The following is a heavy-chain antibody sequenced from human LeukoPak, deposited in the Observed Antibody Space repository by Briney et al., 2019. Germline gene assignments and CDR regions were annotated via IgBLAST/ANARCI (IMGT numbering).Heavy chain of an antibody. CDR1: GFTFGDYA. CDR3: SRGMELLRIDAFDI. J-gene: IGHJ3*02. D-gene: IGHD1-26*01. CDR2: IRSKVYGGTT. Sequence: GGSLRLSCTASGFTFGDYAMSWVRQAPGKGLEWGGVIRSKVYGGTTEYAASVKGRYTISRDDSKSIAYLQMNRLKTEDTAVYYCSRGMELLRIDAFDIWGQGTMVIVSS. V-gene: IGHV3-49*04.